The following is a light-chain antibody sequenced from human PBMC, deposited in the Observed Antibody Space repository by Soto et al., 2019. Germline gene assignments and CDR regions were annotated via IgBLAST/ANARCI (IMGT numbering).Light chain of an antibody. Sequence: EIVLTQSPATLSLSPGERATLSCRASQSVSSYLAWYQQKPGQAPRLLIYDASNRATGIPARFSGSGSGTDFTLTISSLEPEDFAVYYRQQRSNWLWTFGQGTKVEIK. CDR2: DAS. CDR1: QSVSSY. V-gene: IGKV3-11*01. J-gene: IGKJ1*01. CDR3: QQRSNWLWT.